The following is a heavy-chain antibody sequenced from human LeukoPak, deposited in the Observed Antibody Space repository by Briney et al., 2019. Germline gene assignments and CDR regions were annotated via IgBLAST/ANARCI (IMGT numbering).Heavy chain of an antibody. CDR1: GFTFSSYW. V-gene: IGHV3-7*01. D-gene: IGHD2-15*01. J-gene: IGHJ6*03. CDR3: ATQDLYYYYYMDV. Sequence: PGGSLRLSCAASGFTFSSYWMSWVRQALGKGLEWVANIKEEGSAKYYVDSVKGRFTISRDNAKNSLYLQMNSLRAEDTAVYYCATQDLYYYYYMDVWGKGTTVTVSS. CDR2: IKEEGSAK.